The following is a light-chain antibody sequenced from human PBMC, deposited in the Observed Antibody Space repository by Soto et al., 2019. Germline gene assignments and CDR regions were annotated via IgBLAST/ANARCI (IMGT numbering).Light chain of an antibody. CDR2: GAS. CDR1: QSVSSN. V-gene: IGKV3-15*01. Sequence: EIVMTQSPATLSVSPGERATLSCRASQSVSSNLAWYQQKPGQAPRLLIYGASTRATGIPARFSGSGSGTEFTLTISSLQSEDFAVYYCQFGSTFGGWTKVEIK. CDR3: QFGST. J-gene: IGKJ4*01.